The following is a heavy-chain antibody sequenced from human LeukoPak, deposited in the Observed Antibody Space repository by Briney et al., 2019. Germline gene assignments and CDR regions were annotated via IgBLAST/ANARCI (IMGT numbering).Heavy chain of an antibody. Sequence: PSEALSLTCTISGGSISSHLWTWIRQPPGKGLEWIGYVYYSGTTKCNPSLQSRVTISLDTSQNQFSLNLSSVTAADTAVYYCARLGSYHDFWGQGALVTVSS. CDR1: GGSISSHL. CDR2: VYYSGTT. V-gene: IGHV4-59*11. D-gene: IGHD1-26*01. J-gene: IGHJ4*02. CDR3: ARLGSYHDF.